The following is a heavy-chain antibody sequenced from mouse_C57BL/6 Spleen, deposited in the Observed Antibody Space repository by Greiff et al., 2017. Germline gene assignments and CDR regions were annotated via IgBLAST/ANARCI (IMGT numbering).Heavy chain of an antibody. Sequence: EVQLQESGPELVKPGASVKISCKASGYSFTGYYMNWVKQSPEKSLEWIGEINPSTGGTTYNQKFKAKATLTEDKSSSTAYMQLTRLTSEDSAVYDCATGGYDYVGPREYWGQATSVTVAS. D-gene: IGHD2-4*01. J-gene: IGHJ4*01. CDR3: ATGGYDYVGPREY. V-gene: IGHV1-42*01. CDR1: GYSFTGYY. CDR2: INPSTGGT.